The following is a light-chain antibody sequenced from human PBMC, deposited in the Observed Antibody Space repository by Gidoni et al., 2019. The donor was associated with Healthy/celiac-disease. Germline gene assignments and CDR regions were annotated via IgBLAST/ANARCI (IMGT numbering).Light chain of an antibody. CDR1: QSVSSY. Sequence: EIVLTQSPATLFLSPGERATLSCRASQSVSSYLAWYQQKPGQAPSLLIYEASNRATGIPARFSGSGSGTDFTLTISSLEPEDFAVYYCQQRSNWSYTFGQGTKLEIK. CDR2: EAS. V-gene: IGKV3-11*01. CDR3: QQRSNWSYT. J-gene: IGKJ2*01.